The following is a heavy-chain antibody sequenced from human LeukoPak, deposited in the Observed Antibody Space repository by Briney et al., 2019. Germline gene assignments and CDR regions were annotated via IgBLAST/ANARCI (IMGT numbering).Heavy chain of an antibody. D-gene: IGHD4-17*01. CDR2: INHSGST. Sequence: PSETLSLTCTVSGGSISSSSYYWGWIRQPPGKGLEWIGEINHSGSTNYNPSLKSRVTISVDTSKNQFSLKLSSVTAADTAVYYCATTVTTYGWFDPWGQGTLVTVSS. CDR3: ATTVTTYGWFDP. V-gene: IGHV4-39*07. CDR1: GGSISSSSYY. J-gene: IGHJ5*02.